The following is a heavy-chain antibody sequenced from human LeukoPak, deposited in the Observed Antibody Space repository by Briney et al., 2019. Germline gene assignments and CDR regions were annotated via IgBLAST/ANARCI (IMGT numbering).Heavy chain of an antibody. D-gene: IGHD1-26*01. V-gene: IGHV1-8*01. J-gene: IGHJ6*02. Sequence: ASVKVSCKASGYTFTSYDINWVRQATGQGLEWMGWMNPNSGNTGYAQKFQGRVTMTRNTSISTAYMELSSLRSEGTAVYYCARLGGSYRKYYYYGMDVWGQGTTVTVSS. CDR1: GYTFTSYD. CDR2: MNPNSGNT. CDR3: ARLGGSYRKYYYYGMDV.